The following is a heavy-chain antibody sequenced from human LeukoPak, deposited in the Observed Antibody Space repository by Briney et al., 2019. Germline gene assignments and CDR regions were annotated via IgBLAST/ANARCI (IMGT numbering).Heavy chain of an antibody. V-gene: IGHV3-48*02. CDR3: ATSKGPFDY. CDR2: ITSSSTTI. Sequence: GGSLRLSCAASGFTFSTYAMSWVRQAPGKGLEWISYITSSSTTIYYADSVKGRFTISRDNAKNSLYLQMNSLRDDDTAVYYCATSKGPFDYWGQGALVTVSS. J-gene: IGHJ4*02. CDR1: GFTFSTYA.